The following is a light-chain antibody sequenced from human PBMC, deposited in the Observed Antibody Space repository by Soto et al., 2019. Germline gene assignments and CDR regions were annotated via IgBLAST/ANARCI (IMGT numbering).Light chain of an antibody. J-gene: IGKJ1*01. CDR1: QSISRY. CDR3: QQYGSSPPT. CDR2: GAS. V-gene: IGKV3-20*01. Sequence: EIVLTQSPGTLSLSPGERTTLSRRASQSISRYLAWYQQNPGQGPRLLIYGASSRATGTPDRFSGSGSGTDFTLTINRLEPEDFAVYYCQQYGSSPPTFGRGTKVDIK.